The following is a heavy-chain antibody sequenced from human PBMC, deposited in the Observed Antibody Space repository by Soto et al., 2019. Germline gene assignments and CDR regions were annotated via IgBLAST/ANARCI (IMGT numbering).Heavy chain of an antibody. Sequence: GGSLRLSCTDSGFSFSNGWMTWVRQAPGKGLEWVGRIRSQRDGGTADYAAIVEGRFTISRDDSKNTLYLQMNSLKTEDTAVYYCTTGRGFCSRASCSSFGYWGQGTLVTVSS. CDR1: GFSFSNGW. V-gene: IGHV3-15*01. D-gene: IGHD2-2*01. J-gene: IGHJ4*02. CDR3: TTGRGFCSRASCSSFGY. CDR2: IRSQRDGGTA.